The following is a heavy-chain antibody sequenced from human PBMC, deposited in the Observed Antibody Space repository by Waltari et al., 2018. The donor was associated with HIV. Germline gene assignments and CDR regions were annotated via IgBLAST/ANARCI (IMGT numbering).Heavy chain of an antibody. CDR1: GFISSTYA. CDR3: ARAPPYSTRWFYDAFDI. CDR2: ISYDGSDE. J-gene: IGHJ3*02. Sequence: QVQLVESGGGVVQPGRSLSLSCAASGFISSTYAVHWVRQAPGEGLEWVALISYDGSDESYADSVKGRFTISRDNSKNTLYLQMNSLRAEDTAVYYCARAPPYSTRWFYDAFDIWGQGTMVTVSS. D-gene: IGHD6-13*01. V-gene: IGHV3-30*01.